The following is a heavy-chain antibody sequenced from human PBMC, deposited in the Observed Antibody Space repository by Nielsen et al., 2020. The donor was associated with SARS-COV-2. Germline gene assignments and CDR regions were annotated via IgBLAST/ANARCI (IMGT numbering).Heavy chain of an antibody. CDR2: IYSGGST. V-gene: IGHV3-53*04. Sequence: GGSLRLSCAASGFTVSSNYMSWVRQAPGKGLEWVSVIYSGGSTYYADSVKGRFTISRHNSKNTLYLQMNSLRAEDTAVYYCARPNCSSTSCYDYYYYGMDVWGQGTTVTVSS. D-gene: IGHD2-2*01. CDR3: ARPNCSSTSCYDYYYYGMDV. J-gene: IGHJ6*02. CDR1: GFTVSSNY.